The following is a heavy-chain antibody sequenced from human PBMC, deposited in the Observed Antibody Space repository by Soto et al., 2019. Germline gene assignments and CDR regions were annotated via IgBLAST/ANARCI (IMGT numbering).Heavy chain of an antibody. CDR1: GGSFSGYY. D-gene: IGHD6-13*01. V-gene: IGHV4-34*01. J-gene: IGHJ5*02. CDR3: ARGVAIAGADYNWFDP. CDR2: INHSGST. Sequence: SETLSLTCAVYGGSFSGYYWSWIRQPPGKGLEWIGEINHSGSTNYNPSLKSRVTISVDTSKNQFSLKLSSVTAADTAVYYCARGVAIAGADYNWFDPSGQGTLVT.